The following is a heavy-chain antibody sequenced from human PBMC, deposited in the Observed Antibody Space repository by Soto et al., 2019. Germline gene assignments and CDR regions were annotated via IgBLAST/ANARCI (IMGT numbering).Heavy chain of an antibody. J-gene: IGHJ4*02. D-gene: IGHD3-10*01. CDR1: GFTFSTYW. CDR3: ARDLFGSIDY. Sequence: EVQLVESGGGLVQPGGSLRLSCAASGFTFSTYWMHWVRQAPGAGLVWVSRVNSGGSDTIYADSVRGRFTISRDDAKNTLYLQMNSLRAEDTAVYYFARDLFGSIDYWGQGTLVTVSS. CDR2: VNSGGSDT. V-gene: IGHV3-74*01.